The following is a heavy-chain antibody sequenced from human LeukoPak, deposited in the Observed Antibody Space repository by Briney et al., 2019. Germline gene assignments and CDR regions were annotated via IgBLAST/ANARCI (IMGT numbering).Heavy chain of an antibody. V-gene: IGHV1-3*01. J-gene: IGHJ4*02. D-gene: IGHD5-12*01. Sequence: ASVKVSCKASGYTFTSYAMHWVRQAPGQRLEWMGWTNAGNGNTKYSQKFQGRVTITRDTSASTAYMELSSLRSEDTAVYYCAVEGGYDLDYFDYWGQGTLVTVSS. CDR2: TNAGNGNT. CDR3: AVEGGYDLDYFDY. CDR1: GYTFTSYA.